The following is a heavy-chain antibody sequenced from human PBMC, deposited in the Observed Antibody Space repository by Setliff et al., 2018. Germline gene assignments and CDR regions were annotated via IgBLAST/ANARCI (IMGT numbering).Heavy chain of an antibody. D-gene: IGHD6-6*01. V-gene: IGHV1-3*01. Sequence: ASVKVSCKASGYTFTSYAMHWVRQAPGQRLEWMGWINAGNGNTKYSQKFQGRVTMTRDTSTSTVYLELSSLRSEDTAVYYCAPSHQYSSSPFDYWGQGTLVTVSS. CDR3: APSHQYSSSPFDY. CDR2: INAGNGNT. J-gene: IGHJ4*02. CDR1: GYTFTSYA.